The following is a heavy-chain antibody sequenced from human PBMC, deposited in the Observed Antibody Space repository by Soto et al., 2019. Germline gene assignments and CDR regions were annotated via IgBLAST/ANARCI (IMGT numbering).Heavy chain of an antibody. D-gene: IGHD3-3*01. V-gene: IGHV4-39*07. J-gene: IGHJ6*02. Sequence: PSETLSLTCTVSGGSISSSSYYWGWIRQPPGKGLERIGGINHSGSTNYNPSLKSRVTISVDTSKNQFSLKLSSVTAADTAVYYCARKGALETYYDFWSAQINYGMDVWGQGTTVTVSS. CDR2: INHSGST. CDR1: GGSISSSSYY. CDR3: ARKGALETYYDFWSAQINYGMDV.